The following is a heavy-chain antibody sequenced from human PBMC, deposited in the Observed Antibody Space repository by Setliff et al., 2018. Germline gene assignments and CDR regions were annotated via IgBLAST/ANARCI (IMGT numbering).Heavy chain of an antibody. CDR2: IYWNDDK. D-gene: IGHD6-6*01. Sequence: GSGPTLVNPTQTLTLTCTFSGFSLSNSGVGVGWIRQPPGKALEWLALIYWNDDKRYSPSLKSRLTITKDTSKNQVVLTMTNMDHVDTSTYYCAHRSRAGRPMGWDHWYFDLWDRGSMVTVSS. J-gene: IGHJ2*01. V-gene: IGHV2-5*01. CDR1: GFSLSNSGVG. CDR3: AHRSRAGRPMGWDHWYFDL.